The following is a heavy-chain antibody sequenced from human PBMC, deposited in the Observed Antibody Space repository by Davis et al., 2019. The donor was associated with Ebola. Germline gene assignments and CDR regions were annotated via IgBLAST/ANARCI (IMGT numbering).Heavy chain of an antibody. J-gene: IGHJ4*02. CDR1: GYSFSSYW. Sequence: GESLKISCQVSGYSFSSYWIGWVRQTPGKGLEWMGIIYPGDSNIRYSPSLQGQVTISADKSISTAYLQWSSLKASDTAMYYCARRTVGPPGIWSGYYPWWGQGTLVTVSS. CDR3: ARRTVGPPGIWSGYYPW. D-gene: IGHD3-3*01. V-gene: IGHV5-51*01. CDR2: IYPGDSNI.